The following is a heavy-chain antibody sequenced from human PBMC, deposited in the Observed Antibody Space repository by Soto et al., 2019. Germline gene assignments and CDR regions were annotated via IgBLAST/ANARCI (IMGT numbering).Heavy chain of an antibody. Sequence: GASVKVSCKASGGTFSSYAISWVRQAPGQGLEWMGWINPNSGGTNYAQKFQGWVTMTRDTSISTAYMELSRLRSDDTAVYYCARDYGYGTRYYYYGMDVWGQGTTVTVSS. CDR3: ARDYGYGTRYYYYGMDV. J-gene: IGHJ6*02. CDR1: GGTFSSYA. D-gene: IGHD2-8*01. CDR2: INPNSGGT. V-gene: IGHV1-2*04.